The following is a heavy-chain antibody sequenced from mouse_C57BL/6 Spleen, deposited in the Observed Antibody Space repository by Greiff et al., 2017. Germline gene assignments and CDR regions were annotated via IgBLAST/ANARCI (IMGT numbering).Heavy chain of an antibody. CDR1: GYTFTDYY. D-gene: IGHD2-3*01. J-gene: IGHJ2*01. V-gene: IGHV1-26*01. CDR2: INPNNGGT. Sequence: EVQLQQSGPELVKPGASVKISCKASGYTFTDYYMNWVKQSHGKSLEWIGDINPNNGGTSYNQKFKGKATLTVDKSSSTAYMELRSLTSEDSAVYYCARGWLLQGWFDYWGQGTTLTVSS. CDR3: ARGWLLQGWFDY.